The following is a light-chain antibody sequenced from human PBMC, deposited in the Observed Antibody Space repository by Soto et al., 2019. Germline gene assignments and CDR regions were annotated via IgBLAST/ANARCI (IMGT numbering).Light chain of an antibody. CDR3: QQYNNWEET. CDR2: GAS. J-gene: IGKJ1*01. CDR1: QSVSSN. V-gene: IGKV3-15*01. Sequence: EIVMTQSPATLSVSPGERATLSCRARQSVSSNLAWYQQKPGQAPRHLIYGASTRATGIPARFSGSGSGTEFTLTISSLQSEDFAVYYCQQYNNWEETFGQGTKVEIK.